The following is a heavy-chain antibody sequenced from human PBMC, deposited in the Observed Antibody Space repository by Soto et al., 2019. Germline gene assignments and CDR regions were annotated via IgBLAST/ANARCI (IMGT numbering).Heavy chain of an antibody. CDR3: ASVRITFAGVKVIPDAFDI. V-gene: IGHV1-18*04. CDR2: ISGYNGDT. J-gene: IGHJ3*02. CDR1: GCPFTRYS. D-gene: IGHD3-16*02. Sequence: AASVKVSCKTSGCPFTRYSIRWVRQAPGQGLEGMGWISGYNGDTEYSKNFQGRLTMTIDTSTTTASMELRSLRSDDTAVYYCASVRITFAGVKVIPDAFDIWGQGTMVTVSS.